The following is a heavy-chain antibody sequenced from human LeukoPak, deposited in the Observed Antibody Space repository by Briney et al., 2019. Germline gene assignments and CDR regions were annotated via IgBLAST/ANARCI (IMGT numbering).Heavy chain of an antibody. V-gene: IGHV3-7*01. CDR3: ARLSAYYYGSFFYYYMDV. D-gene: IGHD3-10*01. Sequence: GGSLRLSCEGSGFSFSSYWMTCVRQSPGKGPEWVANIKQDESERYTVDSVKGRFTISRDNAKNSVYLHMNSLRAEDTALYYCARLSAYYYGSFFYYYMDVWGKGTTVTVSS. CDR2: IKQDESER. CDR1: GFSFSSYW. J-gene: IGHJ6*03.